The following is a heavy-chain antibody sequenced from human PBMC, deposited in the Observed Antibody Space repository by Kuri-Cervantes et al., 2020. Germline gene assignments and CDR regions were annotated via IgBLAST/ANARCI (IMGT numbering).Heavy chain of an antibody. Sequence: ASVKVSCKASGYTFTSYDINWVRQATGQGLEWMGWVNPNSGNTGYAQKFQGRVTMTRNTSISTAYMELSSLRSEDTAIYYCVRVVSTSCHIWANWFDPWGQGTLVTVSS. J-gene: IGHJ5*02. CDR3: VRVVSTSCHIWANWFDP. CDR2: VNPNSGNT. CDR1: GYTFTSYD. D-gene: IGHD2-2*01. V-gene: IGHV1-8*02.